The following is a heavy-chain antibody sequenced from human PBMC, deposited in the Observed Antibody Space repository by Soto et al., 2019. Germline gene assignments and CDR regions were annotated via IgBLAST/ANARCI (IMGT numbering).Heavy chain of an antibody. J-gene: IGHJ2*01. CDR2: ISYDGSNK. CDR3: ACATSSTSTFWCFDL. D-gene: IGHD6-6*01. CDR1: GFTFSSYA. V-gene: IGHV3-30-3*01. Sequence: QVQLVESGGGVVQPGRSLRLSCAASGFTFSSYAMHWVRQAPGKGLEWVAVISYDGSNKYYADSVKGRFTISRDNSKNTLYLQMNSLRAEDTAVYYCACATSSTSTFWCFDLWGRGTLVTVSS.